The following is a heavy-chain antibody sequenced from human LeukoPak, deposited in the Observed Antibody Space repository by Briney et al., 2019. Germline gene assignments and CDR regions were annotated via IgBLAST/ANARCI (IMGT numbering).Heavy chain of an antibody. CDR3: ARDRAGGAMEVVPAALRGVYYGMDV. V-gene: IGHV4-39*07. J-gene: IGHJ6*02. CDR1: GGSISSSSYY. Sequence: SETLSLTCTVSGGSISSSSYYWGWIRQPPGKGLEWIGSIYYSGSTYYDPSLKSRVTISVDTSKNQFSLKLSSVTAADTAVYYCARDRAGGAMEVVPAALRGVYYGMDVWGQGTTVTVPS. D-gene: IGHD2-2*01. CDR2: IYYSGST.